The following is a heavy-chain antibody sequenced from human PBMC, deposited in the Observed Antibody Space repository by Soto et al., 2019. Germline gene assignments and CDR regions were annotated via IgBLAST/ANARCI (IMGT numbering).Heavy chain of an antibody. J-gene: IGHJ4*02. D-gene: IGHD6-19*01. CDR3: ARSSGLCIDF. V-gene: IGHV3-33*01. Sequence: QVQLVESGGGVVQPGRSLRLSCAASGFTFNTHGMHWVRQAPGKGLEWVAVIWYDESKKYYEDSVTGRFTISRDNSRSALYLQMDSLRAEDTGVYYCARSSGLCIDFWGQGTLVTVSS. CDR2: IWYDESKK. CDR1: GFTFNTHG.